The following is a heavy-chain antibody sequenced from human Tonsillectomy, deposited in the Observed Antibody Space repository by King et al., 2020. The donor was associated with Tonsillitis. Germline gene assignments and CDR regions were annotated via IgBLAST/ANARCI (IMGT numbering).Heavy chain of an antibody. CDR1: GGTFSSYA. J-gene: IGHJ6*02. CDR3: ARDKEEVRLPDTIGMDV. V-gene: IGHV1-69*09. CDR2: IIPIVAIV. D-gene: IGHD3-9*01. Sequence: QLVQSGAEVKKPGSSVKVSCKASGGTFSSYAISWVRQAPGQGLEWMGRIIPIVAIVNYTQKFQGRVTITADKSTSTAYMELSSMRAEDTAVYYCARDKEEVRLPDTIGMDVWGQGTRVTVSS.